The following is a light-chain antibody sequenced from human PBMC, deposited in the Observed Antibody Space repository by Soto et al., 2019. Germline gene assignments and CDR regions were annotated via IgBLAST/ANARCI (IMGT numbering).Light chain of an antibody. CDR3: QHYNNWLAT. V-gene: IGKV3-15*01. CDR2: GAS. CDR1: QSVLTN. J-gene: IGKJ4*01. Sequence: EIVVAQSPAILSVSPGERVALSCRASQSVLTNLAWYQQKLGQAPRVLIYGASTRATGVPARFSASGSGTEFILTISSLQSEDFAVYYCQHYNNWLATFGGGTKVDIK.